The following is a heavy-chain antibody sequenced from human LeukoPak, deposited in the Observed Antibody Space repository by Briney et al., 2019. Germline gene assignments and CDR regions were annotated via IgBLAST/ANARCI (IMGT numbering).Heavy chain of an antibody. D-gene: IGHD3-22*01. CDR1: GYTFTSYW. CDR2: IDPSDSYT. V-gene: IGHV5-10-1*01. J-gene: IGHJ1*01. Sequence: KPGESLKISCKGSGYTFTSYWISWVRQMPGKGLEWMGRIDPSDSYTNYSPSFQGHVTISADKSISTAYLQWSSLKASDTAMYYCARANYYDSSGYSFQHWGQGTLVTVSS. CDR3: ARANYYDSSGYSFQH.